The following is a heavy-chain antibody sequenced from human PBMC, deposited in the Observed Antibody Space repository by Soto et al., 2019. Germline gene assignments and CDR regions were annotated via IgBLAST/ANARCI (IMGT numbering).Heavy chain of an antibody. J-gene: IGHJ4*02. Sequence: QVQLVESGGGVVQPGRSLRLSCAASGFTFSSYGMHWVRQAPGKGLEWVAVISYDGSYKYYADSVKGRFTISRDNSNTXXYXQXXSLRAEDTAVYYCPKDAHTDRAKDGDRLRWYHIDFWGQGTLVTVSS. CDR3: PKDAHTDRAKDGDRLRWYHIDF. D-gene: IGHD4-17*01. V-gene: IGHV3-30*18. CDR1: GFTFSSYG. CDR2: ISYDGSYK.